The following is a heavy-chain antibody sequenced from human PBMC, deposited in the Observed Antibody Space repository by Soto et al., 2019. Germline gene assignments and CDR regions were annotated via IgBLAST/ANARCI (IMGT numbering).Heavy chain of an antibody. D-gene: IGHD6-6*01. CDR3: ARQTEYSSTRPYYYYGMDV. CDR2: IFPGDSDT. CDR1: GYSFTNYW. J-gene: IGHJ6*02. Sequence: PGESLKISCKGSGYSFTNYWIGWVRQMPGKGLEWMGIIFPGDSDTRYSPSFRGQVTISADTSISTAYLQWSSLKASDTAMFYCARQTEYSSTRPYYYYGMDVWGQGTTVTVSS. V-gene: IGHV5-51*01.